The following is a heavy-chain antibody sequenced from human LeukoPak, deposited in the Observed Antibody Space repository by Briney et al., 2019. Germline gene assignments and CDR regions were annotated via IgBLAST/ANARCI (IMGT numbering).Heavy chain of an antibody. CDR1: GGSISSYY. Sequence: SETLSLTCTFSGGSISSYYWSWIRQPAGKGLEWIGRIYTSGSTNYNPSLKSRVTMSVDTSKNQFSLKLSSVTAADTAVYYCARDSPVVNFYWYFDLWGRGTLVTVSS. D-gene: IGHD4-23*01. CDR2: IYTSGST. CDR3: ARDSPVVNFYWYFDL. J-gene: IGHJ2*01. V-gene: IGHV4-4*07.